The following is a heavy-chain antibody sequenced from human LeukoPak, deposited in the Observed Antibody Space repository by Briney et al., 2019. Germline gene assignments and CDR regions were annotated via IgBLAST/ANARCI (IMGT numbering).Heavy chain of an antibody. CDR2: INPSGGST. CDR3: ARDPMHFYQGSGYSE. Sequence: ASVKVSCKASGYTFTSYYMHWVRQAPGQGLEWMGIINPSGGSTSYAQKFQGRVTMTRDMSTSTVYMELSSLRSEDTAVYYCARDPMHFYQGSGYSEWGQGTLVTVSS. CDR1: GYTFTSYY. D-gene: IGHD3-22*01. J-gene: IGHJ4*02. V-gene: IGHV1-46*01.